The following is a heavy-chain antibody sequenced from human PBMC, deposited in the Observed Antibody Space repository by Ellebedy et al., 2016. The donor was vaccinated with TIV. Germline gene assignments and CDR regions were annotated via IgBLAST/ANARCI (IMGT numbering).Heavy chain of an antibody. Sequence: SETLSLXCTVSGYSISSGYYWGWIRQPPGKGLEWIGSIYHSGSTYYNPSLKSRVTISVDTSKNQFSLKLSSVTAADTAVYYCAKAAADPTIFDYWGQGTLVTVSS. CDR3: AKAAADPTIFDY. CDR1: GYSISSGYY. J-gene: IGHJ4*02. V-gene: IGHV4-38-2*02. D-gene: IGHD6-13*01. CDR2: IYHSGST.